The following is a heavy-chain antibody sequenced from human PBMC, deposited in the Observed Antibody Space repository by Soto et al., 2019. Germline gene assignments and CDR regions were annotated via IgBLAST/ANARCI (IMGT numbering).Heavy chain of an antibody. CDR1: GFTVTAHY. CDR3: ARSDPAYAYGLNV. J-gene: IGHJ6*02. V-gene: IGHV3-53*01. D-gene: IGHD3-10*01. CDR2: IYSGGGK. Sequence: LRLSCAASGFTVTAHYVAWVRQAPGRGLEWVSLIYSGGGKYYADSVKGRFTISRDTSEKTFYLQMNSLRSEDTAVYYCARSDPAYAYGLNVWGQGTTVTVSS.